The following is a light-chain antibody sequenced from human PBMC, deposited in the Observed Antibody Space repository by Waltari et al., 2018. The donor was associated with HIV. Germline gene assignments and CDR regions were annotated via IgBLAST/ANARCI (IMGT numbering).Light chain of an antibody. V-gene: IGKV3-20*01. CDR2: GVS. J-gene: IGKJ5*01. CDR1: QCVSSSY. CDR3: QQYGSSPPIT. Sequence: EIVLTQSPGTLSLSPGDGATLSCRASQCVSSSYLAWYQQKPGRAPRLLIYGVSSRATGIPDRFSGSGSGTDFTLIISRLEPEDFAVYYCQQYGSSPPITFGQGTRLEIK.